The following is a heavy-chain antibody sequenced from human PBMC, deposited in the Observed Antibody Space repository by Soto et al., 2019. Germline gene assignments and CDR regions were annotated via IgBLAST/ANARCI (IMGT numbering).Heavy chain of an antibody. Sequence: QVQLVESGGGVVQPGRSLRLSCTASGFTLSDYGMHWVRQAPGKGLEWVAVIWHDGGAKYYAESVTGRITISRDNSKNTVHLQIDSLGAEDMALYYCARDPGRDSPIDYWGQGTLVTVSS. CDR1: GFTLSDYG. CDR3: ARDPGRDSPIDY. CDR2: IWHDGGAK. J-gene: IGHJ4*02. D-gene: IGHD3-22*01. V-gene: IGHV3-33*01.